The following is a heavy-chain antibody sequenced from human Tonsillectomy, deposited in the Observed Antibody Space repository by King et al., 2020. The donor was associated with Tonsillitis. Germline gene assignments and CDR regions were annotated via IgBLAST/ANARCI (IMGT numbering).Heavy chain of an antibody. Sequence: VQLVQSGGGLVKPGGSLRLSCAASGFTFSNAWMSWVRQAPGKGLEWVGRIKSKTDGGTTDYAAPVKGRFTISRDDSKNTLYLQMNSLKTEDTAVYYCTTDPLLLRVVVPAAFWVGLGMDVWGQGTTVTVSS. CDR1: GFTFSNAW. CDR2: IKSKTDGGTT. V-gene: IGHV3-15*01. J-gene: IGHJ6*02. D-gene: IGHD2-2*01. CDR3: TTDPLLLRVVVPAAFWVGLGMDV.